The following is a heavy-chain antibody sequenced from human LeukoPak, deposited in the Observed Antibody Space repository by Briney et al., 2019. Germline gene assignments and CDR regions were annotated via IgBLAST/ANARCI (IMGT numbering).Heavy chain of an antibody. Sequence: GGSLRLSCAASEFSVGSNYMTWVRQAPGKGLEWVSLIYSSGSTYYADSVKGRFTISRDNSKDTLYLQMNSLRAEDTAVYYCARVLEVGATGGFDYWGQGTLVTVSS. CDR1: EFSVGSNY. CDR2: IYSSGST. D-gene: IGHD1-26*01. V-gene: IGHV3-66*01. CDR3: ARVLEVGATGGFDY. J-gene: IGHJ4*02.